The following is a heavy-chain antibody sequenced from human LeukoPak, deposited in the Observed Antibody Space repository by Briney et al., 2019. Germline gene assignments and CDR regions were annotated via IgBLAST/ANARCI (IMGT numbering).Heavy chain of an antibody. V-gene: IGHV3-7*01. Sequence: GGSLRLSCAASGFTFSTHWMSWVRQAPGKGLEWVANIKQDESEKYYLDSVKGRFTISRDNAKNSLYLQMNSLRAEDTAVYYCVRDCSSTSCSLFDYWGQGTLVTVSS. J-gene: IGHJ4*02. CDR3: VRDCSSTSCSLFDY. CDR2: IKQDESEK. CDR1: GFTFSTHW. D-gene: IGHD2-2*01.